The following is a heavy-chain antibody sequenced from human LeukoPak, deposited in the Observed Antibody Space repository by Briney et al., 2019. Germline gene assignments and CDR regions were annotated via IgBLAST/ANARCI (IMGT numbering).Heavy chain of an antibody. D-gene: IGHD7-27*01. CDR2: IYYSGST. J-gene: IGHJ4*02. V-gene: IGHV4-39*01. Sequence: SETLSLTCTVSGGSITRNTYHWGWVRQPPGKGLEWIGTIYYSGSTYYNQSLRGRVALSVDTSKNQFPLKLTSVTAADTAMYYCARLGTDWGFLFDSWGEGTLVTVSS. CDR1: GGSITRNTYH. CDR3: ARLGTDWGFLFDS.